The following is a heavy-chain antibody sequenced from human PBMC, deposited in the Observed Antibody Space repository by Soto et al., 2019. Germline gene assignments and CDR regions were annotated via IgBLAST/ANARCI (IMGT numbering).Heavy chain of an antibody. CDR3: AKRDFWTLYNSGLDS. CDR1: GFTFTSYA. J-gene: IGHJ4*02. Sequence: GGSLRLSCSASGFTFTSYAMSWVRQAPGKGLEWVSGISGSGGDTKSADSVKSRFTIARDNFKNMLSLQMNSLRVEATAVYYCAKRDFWTLYNSGLDSWGQGTLVTVSS. V-gene: IGHV3-23*01. D-gene: IGHD3-22*01. CDR2: ISGSGGDT.